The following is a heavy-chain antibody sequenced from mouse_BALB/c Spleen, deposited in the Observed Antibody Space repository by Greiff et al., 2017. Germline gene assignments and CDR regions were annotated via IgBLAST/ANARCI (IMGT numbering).Heavy chain of an antibody. CDR1: GFTFSDYY. Sequence: EVQRVESGGGLVKPGGSLKLSCAASGFTFSDYYMYWVRQTPEKRLEWVATISDGGSYTYYPDSVKGRFTISRDNAKNNLYLQRSSLKSEDTAMYYCARDTPYYGNPFDYWGQGTTLTVSS. J-gene: IGHJ2*01. CDR2: ISDGGSYT. V-gene: IGHV5-4*02. D-gene: IGHD2-10*01. CDR3: ARDTPYYGNPFDY.